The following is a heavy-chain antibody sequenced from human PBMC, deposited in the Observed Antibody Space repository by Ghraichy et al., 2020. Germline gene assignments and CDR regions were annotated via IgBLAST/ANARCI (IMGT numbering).Heavy chain of an antibody. CDR1: GGSFSGYY. J-gene: IGHJ3*02. CDR3: ARVNHYDYIWGSYRYGDAFDI. CDR2: INHSGST. V-gene: IGHV4-34*01. Sequence: GSLRLSCAVYGGSFSGYYWSWIRQPPGKGLEWIGEINHSGSTNYNPSLKSRVTISVDTSKNQFSLKLSSVTAADTAVYYCARVNHYDYIWGSYRYGDAFDIWGQGTMVTVSS. D-gene: IGHD3-16*02.